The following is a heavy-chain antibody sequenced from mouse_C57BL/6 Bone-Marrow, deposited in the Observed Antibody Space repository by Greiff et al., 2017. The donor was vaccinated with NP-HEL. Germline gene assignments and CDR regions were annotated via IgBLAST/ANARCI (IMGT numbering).Heavy chain of an antibody. CDR3: ARPRLAWFAY. CDR2: ISGGGGNT. Sequence: EVKVVESGGGLVKPGGSLKLSCAASGFTFSSYTMSWVRQTPEKRLEWVATISGGGGNTYYPDSVKGRFTISRDNAKNTLYLQMSSLRSEDTALYYCARPRLAWFAYWGQGTLVTVSA. CDR1: GFTFSSYT. J-gene: IGHJ3*01. V-gene: IGHV5-9*01.